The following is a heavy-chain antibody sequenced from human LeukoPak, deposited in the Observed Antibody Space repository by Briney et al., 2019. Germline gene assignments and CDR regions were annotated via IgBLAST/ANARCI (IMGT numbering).Heavy chain of an antibody. D-gene: IGHD3-16*01. J-gene: IGHJ4*02. V-gene: IGHV4-39*01. CDR3: ARQDYDNGDY. Sequence: SETLSLTCTVSGGSISSSSYFWGWIRQPPGKGLEWIGSIYYSGSTYHNPSLKSRLTMSVDTSKNQFSLKLSSVTAADTAVYYCARQDYDNGDYWGQGTLVTVSS. CDR2: IYYSGST. CDR1: GGSISSSSYF.